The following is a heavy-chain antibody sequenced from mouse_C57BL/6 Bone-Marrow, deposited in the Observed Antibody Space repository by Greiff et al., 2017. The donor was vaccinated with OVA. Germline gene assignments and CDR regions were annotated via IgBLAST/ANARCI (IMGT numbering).Heavy chain of an antibody. CDR2: ISSGSSTS. Sequence: EVQGVESGGGLVKPGGSLKLSCAASGFTFSDYGMHWVRQAPEKGLEWVAYISSGSSTSYYADKVKGRVTISRDKAKNTLFLQMTSLRSEDSAVYYCARDYCCSSPFDYWGQGTPLTVSS. CDR3: ARDYCCSSPFDY. V-gene: IGHV5-17*01. J-gene: IGHJ2*01. D-gene: IGHD1-1*01. CDR1: GFTFSDYG.